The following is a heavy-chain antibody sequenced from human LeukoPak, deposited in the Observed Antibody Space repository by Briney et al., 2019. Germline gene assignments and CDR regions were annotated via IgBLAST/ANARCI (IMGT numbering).Heavy chain of an antibody. D-gene: IGHD2-2*01. Sequence: ASVKVSCKASGGTFCSYAISWVRQAPGQGLEWMGGIIPIFGTANYAQKFQGRVTITADESTSTAYMELSSLRSEDRAVYYCARSRGSGYYYMDVWGKGTTVTVSS. V-gene: IGHV1-69*13. CDR1: GGTFCSYA. J-gene: IGHJ6*03. CDR2: IIPIFGTA. CDR3: ARSRGSGYYYMDV.